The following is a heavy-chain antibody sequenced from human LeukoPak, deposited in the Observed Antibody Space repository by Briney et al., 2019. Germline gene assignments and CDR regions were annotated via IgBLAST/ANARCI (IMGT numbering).Heavy chain of an antibody. CDR2: ISSSSSYI. V-gene: IGHV3-21*01. Sequence: GGSLRLSCAASGFTFSSYWMSWVRQAPGKGLEWVSSISSSSSYIYYADSVKGRFTISRDNAKNSLYLQMNSLRAEDTAVYYCARYRFISGIDYWGQGTLVTVSS. CDR3: ARYRFISGIDY. CDR1: GFTFSSYW. D-gene: IGHD3-16*02. J-gene: IGHJ4*02.